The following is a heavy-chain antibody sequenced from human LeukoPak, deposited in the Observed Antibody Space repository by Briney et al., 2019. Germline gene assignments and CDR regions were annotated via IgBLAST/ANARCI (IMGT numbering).Heavy chain of an antibody. Sequence: ASVKVSCKVSGYTLTELSMHWVRQAPGKGLEWMGGFDPEDGETIYAQKFQGRVTMTEDTSTDTAYMELSSLRSEDPAGYYCATGRGKIGPVVTPEFNYWGQGALVTVSS. CDR1: GYTLTELS. CDR3: ATGRGKIGPVVTPEFNY. J-gene: IGHJ4*02. D-gene: IGHD4-23*01. V-gene: IGHV1-24*01. CDR2: FDPEDGET.